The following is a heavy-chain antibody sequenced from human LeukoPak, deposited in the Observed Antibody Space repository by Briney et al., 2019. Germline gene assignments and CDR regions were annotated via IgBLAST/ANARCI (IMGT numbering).Heavy chain of an antibody. Sequence: SQTLSLTCTVSGGSISSGSYYWSWIRQPAGKGLEWIGRIYTSGSTNYNPSLKSRVTISVDTSKNQFSLKLSSVTAADTAVYYCARVPKNAKGFDYWGQGTLVTVSS. V-gene: IGHV4-61*02. J-gene: IGHJ4*02. CDR3: ARVPKNAKGFDY. D-gene: IGHD2-2*01. CDR2: IYTSGST. CDR1: GGSISSGSYY.